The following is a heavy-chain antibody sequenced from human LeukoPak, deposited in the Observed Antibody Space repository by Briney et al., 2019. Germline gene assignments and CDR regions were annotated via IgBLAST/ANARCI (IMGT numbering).Heavy chain of an antibody. D-gene: IGHD2-2*02. J-gene: IGHJ3*02. V-gene: IGHV3-23*01. CDR1: GFTFSSYA. CDR2: ISGSGGST. Sequence: GSLRLSCAASGFTFSSYAMSWVRQAPGKGLGGGSAISGSGGSTYYADSVKGRFTISRDNSKNTLYLQMNSLRAEDTAVYYCARYQLLYNDAFDIWGQGTMVTVSS. CDR3: ARYQLLYNDAFDI.